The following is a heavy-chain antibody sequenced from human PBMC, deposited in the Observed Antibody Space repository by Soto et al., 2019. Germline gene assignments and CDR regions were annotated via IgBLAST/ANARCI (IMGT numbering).Heavy chain of an antibody. V-gene: IGHV1-46*02. Sequence: QVHLMQSGAEVRKPGASVRLSCETSGYNFNQYYIHWVRQAPGQGLEWMGIINLRGGTTEYAHKFRGRVTVTGYTSTKTAYMELRSLRSEDTAMYFCARGPEDSDVPRWDYWGQGTLVTVSS. CDR3: ARGPEDSDVPRWDY. CDR2: INLRGGTT. J-gene: IGHJ4*02. D-gene: IGHD1-26*01. CDR1: GYNFNQYY.